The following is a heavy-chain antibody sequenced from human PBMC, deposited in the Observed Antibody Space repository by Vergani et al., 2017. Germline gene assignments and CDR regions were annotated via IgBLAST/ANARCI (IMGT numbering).Heavy chain of an antibody. Sequence: EVQLLESGGGLVQPGGSLRLSCAASGFIFSDHYMDWVRQAPGKGLEWVSTLSASDRRTHYADSVKGRFTISRDNSKNTLFLHMNSLRPEDTAVYYCAKVGRSEVAGTFGAFDIWGQGTMVTVSS. CDR2: LSASDRRT. D-gene: IGHD6-19*01. CDR3: AKVGRSEVAGTFGAFDI. J-gene: IGHJ3*02. CDR1: GFIFSDHY. V-gene: IGHV3-23*01.